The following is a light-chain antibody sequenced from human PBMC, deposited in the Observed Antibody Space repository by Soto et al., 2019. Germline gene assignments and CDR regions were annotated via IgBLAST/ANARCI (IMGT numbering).Light chain of an antibody. V-gene: IGLV1-40*01. CDR2: GNG. Sequence: QPVLTQPPSVSGAPGQRVTISCTGSSSNIGAGYDVHWYQQLPGTAPKLLIYGNGNRPSGVPDRFSGSKSGTSASLAITGLQAEDEADYYCQSYDSSLSGCVFGGGTKLTVL. CDR1: SSNIGAGYD. CDR3: QSYDSSLSGCV. J-gene: IGLJ2*01.